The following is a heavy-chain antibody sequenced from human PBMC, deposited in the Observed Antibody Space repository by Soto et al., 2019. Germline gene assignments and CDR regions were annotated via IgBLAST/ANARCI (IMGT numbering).Heavy chain of an antibody. J-gene: IGHJ3*02. D-gene: IGHD6-13*01. CDR3: AHRQKIGTAGTGAFDI. V-gene: IGHV2-5*01. Sequence: SGPTLVNPXQTLTLTCTFSGFSLSTTGVAVGWIRQPPGKALEWLALIYWNDDKRYSPSLKSRLTITKDTSKNQVVLTLTDMDPVDTATFYCAHRQKIGTAGTGAFDIWGQGTMVTVSS. CDR2: IYWNDDK. CDR1: GFSLSTTGVA.